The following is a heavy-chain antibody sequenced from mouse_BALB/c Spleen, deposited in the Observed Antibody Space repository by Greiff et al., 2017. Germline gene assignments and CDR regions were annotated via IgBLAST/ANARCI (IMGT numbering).Heavy chain of an antibody. CDR3: ASYDYDGFAY. V-gene: IGHV3-6*02. Sequence: EVKLQESGPGLVKPSQSLSLTCSVTGYSITSGYYWNWIRQFPGNLLEWMGYISYDGSNNYNPSLKNRISITRDTSKNQFFLKLNSVTTEDTATYYCASYDYDGFAYWGQGTLVTVSA. CDR1: GYSITSGYY. CDR2: ISYDGSN. J-gene: IGHJ3*01. D-gene: IGHD2-4*01.